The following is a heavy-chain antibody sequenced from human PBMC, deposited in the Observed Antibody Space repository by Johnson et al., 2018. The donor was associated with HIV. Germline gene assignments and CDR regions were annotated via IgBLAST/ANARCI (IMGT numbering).Heavy chain of an antibody. D-gene: IGHD5-18*01. J-gene: IGHJ3*02. V-gene: IGHV3-66*01. CDR2: IYSGGST. CDR3: ARGLIIQLWLQAAFDI. CDR1: GFTVSSNY. Sequence: VQLVESGGGSGQPGGSLRLSCAASGFTVSSNYMNWVRQAPGKGLEWVSIIYSGGSTYYADSVKGRFTISRDNSKNTLYLQMNSLRAEDTAVYYCARGLIIQLWLQAAFDIWGQGTMVTVSS.